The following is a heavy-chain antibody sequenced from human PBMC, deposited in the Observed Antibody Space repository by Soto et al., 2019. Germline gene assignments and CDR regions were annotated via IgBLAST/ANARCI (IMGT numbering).Heavy chain of an antibody. Sequence: GESLKISCKGSGYSFTSYWIGWVRQMPGKGLEWMGIIYPGDSDTRYSPSFQGQVTISADKSISTAYLQWSSLKAPDTAMYYCARLNSCLRPIANYYHDYKAFSTQGTSDPVSS. CDR3: ARLNSCLRPIANYYHDYKAF. CDR2: IYPGDSDT. CDR1: GYSFTSYW. V-gene: IGHV5-51*01. J-gene: IGHJ6*03. D-gene: IGHD6-13*01.